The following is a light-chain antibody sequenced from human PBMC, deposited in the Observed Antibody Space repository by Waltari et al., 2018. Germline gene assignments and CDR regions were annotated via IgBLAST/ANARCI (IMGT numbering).Light chain of an antibody. Sequence: QSALTQSASVSGSPGQSITISCIGTSSAIGSYSLVSWYQQHPGKAPKLIIYEVNNRPSGVSNRFSGSKSGNTASLTISGLQAEDEADYYCCSYAGTITPWVFGGGTKLTVL. J-gene: IGLJ3*02. CDR3: CSYAGTITPWV. CDR2: EVN. V-gene: IGLV2-23*02. CDR1: SSAIGSYSL.